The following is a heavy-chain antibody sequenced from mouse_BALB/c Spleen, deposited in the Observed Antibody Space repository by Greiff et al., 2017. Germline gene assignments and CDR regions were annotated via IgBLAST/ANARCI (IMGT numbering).Heavy chain of an antibody. V-gene: IGHV2-9*02. CDR2: IWAGGST. D-gene: IGHD1-1*01. Sequence: VQLQESGPGLVAPSQSLSITCTVSGFSLTSYGVHWVRQPPGKGLEWLGVIWAGGSTNYNSALMSRLSISKDNSKSQVFLKMNSLQTDDTAMYYCAREIGYYYGSSYVDNYWGQGTTLTVSS. CDR1: GFSLTSYG. CDR3: AREIGYYYGSSYVDNY. J-gene: IGHJ2*01.